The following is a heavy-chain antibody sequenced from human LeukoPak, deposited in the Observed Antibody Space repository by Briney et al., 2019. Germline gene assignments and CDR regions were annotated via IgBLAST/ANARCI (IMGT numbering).Heavy chain of an antibody. J-gene: IGHJ4*02. D-gene: IGHD4-23*01. CDR1: GYTIGSFGSYW. V-gene: IGHV5-51*01. Sequence: GESLKISCKGSGYTIGSFGSYWIAWVRRMPGKGLEWMGSIYPIDSDTRYNPSFEGQVTVSVDRSISTAYLQWSSLKASDTAMYYCATSTTVVSYPTEYWGQGTLVTVSS. CDR2: IYPIDSDT. CDR3: ATSTTVVSYPTEY.